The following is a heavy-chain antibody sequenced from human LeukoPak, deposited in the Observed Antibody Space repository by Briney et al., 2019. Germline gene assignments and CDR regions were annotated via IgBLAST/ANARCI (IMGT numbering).Heavy chain of an antibody. V-gene: IGHV4-34*01. CDR2: LDHSGST. J-gene: IGHJ4*02. D-gene: IGHD5-18*01. CDR3: ARVRELWFNLYYFDY. Sequence: SETLSLTCAVYGGSFSGYYWSWIRQSPGKGLEWIGELDHSGSTNYNPSLKSRVTISVDTSKNQFSLKLSSVTAADTAVYYCARVRELWFNLYYFDYWGQGTLVTVSS. CDR1: GGSFSGYY.